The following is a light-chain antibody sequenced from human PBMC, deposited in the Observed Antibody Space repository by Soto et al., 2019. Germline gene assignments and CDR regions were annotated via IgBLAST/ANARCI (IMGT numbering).Light chain of an antibody. J-gene: IGKJ1*01. CDR2: DAS. CDR1: QTIFNW. CDR3: QQYNSYPWT. V-gene: IGKV1-5*01. Sequence: DIQMTQSPSTLSASVGDRVTITCRASQTIFNWLAWYQRKPGRAPNLLIYDASSLQSGLPSTFSGSRSGTEVTLPISSLQPGDFATYYCQQYNSYPWTFGQGTQVEIK.